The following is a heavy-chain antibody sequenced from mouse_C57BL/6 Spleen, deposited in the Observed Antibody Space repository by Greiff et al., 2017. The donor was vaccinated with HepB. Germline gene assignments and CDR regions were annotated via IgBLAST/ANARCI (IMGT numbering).Heavy chain of an antibody. CDR3: ARRSPSTVVATGYFDV. CDR1: GYAFSSSW. V-gene: IGHV1-82*01. J-gene: IGHJ1*03. CDR2: IYPGDGDT. D-gene: IGHD1-1*01. Sequence: QVQLQQSGPELVKPGASVKISCKASGYAFSSSWMNWVKQRPGKGLEWIGRIYPGDGDTNYNGKFKGTATLTADKSSSTAYMQLSSLTSEDSAVYFCARRSPSTVVATGYFDVWGTGTTVTVSS.